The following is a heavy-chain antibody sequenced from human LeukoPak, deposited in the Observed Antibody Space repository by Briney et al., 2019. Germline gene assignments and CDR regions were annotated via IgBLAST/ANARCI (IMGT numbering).Heavy chain of an antibody. J-gene: IGHJ3*02. CDR3: AKLYYDSSGDAFDI. CDR1: GFTFSSYG. V-gene: IGHV3-30*18. D-gene: IGHD3-22*01. CDR2: ISYDGSNK. Sequence: PGGSLRLPCAASGFTFSSYGMHWVRQAPGKGLEWVAVISYDGSNKYYADSVKGRFTISRDNSKNTLYLQMNSLRAEDTAVYYCAKLYYDSSGDAFDIWGQGTMVTVSS.